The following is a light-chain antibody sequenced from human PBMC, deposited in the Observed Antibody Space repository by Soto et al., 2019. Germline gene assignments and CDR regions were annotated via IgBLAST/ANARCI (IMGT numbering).Light chain of an antibody. CDR2: EVI. CDR1: SSDVGGYNF. V-gene: IGLV2-14*03. CDR3: SAYTHSNTVI. Sequence: QSALTQPASVFGSPGQSITISCTGTSSDVGGYNFVSWYQQLPGKAPKLMIYEVIKRPSGISDRFSGSKSGNTASLTISGLQAEDEADYYCSAYTHSNTVIFGGGTKLTVL. J-gene: IGLJ2*01.